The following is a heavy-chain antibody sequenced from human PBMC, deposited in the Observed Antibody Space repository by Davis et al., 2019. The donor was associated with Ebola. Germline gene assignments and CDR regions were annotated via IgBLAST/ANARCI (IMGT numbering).Heavy chain of an antibody. CDR3: ARHGLLYYYGMDV. J-gene: IGHJ6*02. CDR2: IYYSGST. D-gene: IGHD1-26*01. CDR1: GGSISSYY. Sequence: MPSETLSLTCTVSGGSISSYYWSWIRQPPGKGLEWIGSIYYSGSTYYNPSLKSRVTISVDTSKNQFSLKLSSVTAADTAVYYCARHGLLYYYGMDVWGQGTTVTVSS. V-gene: IGHV4-59*08.